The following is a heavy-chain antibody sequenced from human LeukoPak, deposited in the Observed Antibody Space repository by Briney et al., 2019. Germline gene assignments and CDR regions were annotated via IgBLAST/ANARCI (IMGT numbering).Heavy chain of an antibody. D-gene: IGHD3-3*01. CDR3: ARLRSGYHDY. V-gene: IGHV4-39*01. CDR1: GGSISRSSSYY. CDR2: IYYSGST. Sequence: SETLSLTCTVSGGSISRSSSYYWGWIRQPPGKGLEWIGSIYYSGSTYYNPSLTSRVTISVDTSKNQFSLKLSSVTAADTAVYYCARLRSGYHDYWGQGTLVTVSS. J-gene: IGHJ4*02.